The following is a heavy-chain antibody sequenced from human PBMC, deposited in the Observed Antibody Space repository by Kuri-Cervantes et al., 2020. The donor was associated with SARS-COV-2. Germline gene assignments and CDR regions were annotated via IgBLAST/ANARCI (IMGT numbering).Heavy chain of an antibody. CDR3: ARCTSPYYYYYYMDV. CDR1: GGSISSYY. V-gene: IGHV4-4*07. CDR2: IYTSGST. D-gene: IGHD2-2*01. J-gene: IGHJ6*03. Sequence: SETLSLTCTVSGGSISSYYWSWIRQPAGKGLEWIGRIYTSGSTNYNPSLKSRVTMSVDTSKNQFSLKLSSVTAADTAVYYCARCTSPYYYYYYMDVWGKGTTVTVSS.